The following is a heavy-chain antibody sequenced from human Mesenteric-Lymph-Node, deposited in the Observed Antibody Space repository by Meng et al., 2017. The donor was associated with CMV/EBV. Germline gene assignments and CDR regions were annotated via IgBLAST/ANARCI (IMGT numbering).Heavy chain of an antibody. CDR2: MYYSGSA. V-gene: IGHV4-39*01. CDR3: ARTAMYCYENWFDS. Sequence: AGSICSSGWNGCCIREPRRKGLGCVGSMYYSGSANYNQAVKSRVTMSIDTSKNKISLKLNTMSAADTAVYDCARTAMYCYENWFDSWGQGTLVTVSS. J-gene: IGHJ5*01. CDR1: AGSICSSGWN. D-gene: IGHD2-21*01.